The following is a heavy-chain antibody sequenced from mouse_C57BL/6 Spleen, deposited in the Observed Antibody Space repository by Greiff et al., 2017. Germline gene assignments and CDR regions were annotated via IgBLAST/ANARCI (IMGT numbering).Heavy chain of an antibody. CDR1: GYTFTSYW. CDR3: ARGRWLLPFDY. J-gene: IGHJ2*01. CDR2: IYPSDSET. V-gene: IGHV1-61*01. D-gene: IGHD2-3*01. Sequence: QVQLQQPGAELVRPGSSVKLSCKASGYTFTSYWMDWVKQRPGQGLAWIGNIYPSDSETHYNQKFKDKATLTVDKSSSTAYMQLSSLTSEDSAVYYCARGRWLLPFDYWGQGTTLTVSS.